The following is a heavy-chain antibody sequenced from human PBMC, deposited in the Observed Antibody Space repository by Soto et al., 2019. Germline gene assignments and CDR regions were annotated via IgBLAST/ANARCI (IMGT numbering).Heavy chain of an antibody. CDR2: INHSGST. D-gene: IGHD3-10*01. CDR1: GGSFSGYY. CDR3: ASLNYGSGSPYYYYYYMDV. J-gene: IGHJ6*03. Sequence: PSETLSLTCAVYGGSFSGYYWSWIRQPPGKGLEWIGEINHSGSTNYNPSLKSRVTISVDTSKNQFSLKLSSVTAADTAVYYCASLNYGSGSPYYYYYYMDVWGKGTTVTVSS. V-gene: IGHV4-34*01.